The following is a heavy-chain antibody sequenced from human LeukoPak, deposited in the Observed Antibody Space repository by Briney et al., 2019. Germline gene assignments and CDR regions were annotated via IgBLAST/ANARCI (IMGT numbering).Heavy chain of an antibody. Sequence: ASVKVSCKVSGYTLTELSMHWVRQAPGKGLEWMGGFDPEDGETIYAQKFQGRVTMTEDTSTDTAYMELSSLRSEDTAVYYCATEFLSDYVWGSYRPFDYWGQGTLVTVSS. CDR1: GYTLTELS. CDR2: FDPEDGET. J-gene: IGHJ4*02. CDR3: ATEFLSDYVWGSYRPFDY. V-gene: IGHV1-24*01. D-gene: IGHD3-16*02.